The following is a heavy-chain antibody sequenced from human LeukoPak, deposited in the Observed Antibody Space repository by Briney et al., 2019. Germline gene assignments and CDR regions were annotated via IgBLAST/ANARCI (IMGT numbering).Heavy chain of an antibody. V-gene: IGHV3-30*02. J-gene: IGHJ6*03. CDR2: IRYDGSNK. Sequence: GGSLRLSCAASGFTFDDYGMSWVRQAPGKGLEWVAFIRYDGSNKYYADSVKGRFTISRDNSKNTLYLQMNSLRAEDTAVYYCAKDSEFYYYYYYMDVWGKGTTVTISS. D-gene: IGHD3-10*01. CDR1: GFTFDDYG. CDR3: AKDSEFYYYYYYMDV.